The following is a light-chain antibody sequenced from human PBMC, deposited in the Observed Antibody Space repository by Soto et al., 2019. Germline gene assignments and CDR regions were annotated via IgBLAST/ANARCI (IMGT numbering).Light chain of an antibody. CDR3: AAWDDSLNGLV. CDR2: NNN. CDR1: SSNIGSNT. J-gene: IGLJ1*01. Sequence: QSVLTQPPSASWTPGQRVTISCSGSSSNIGSNTVNWYQQIPGTALKLLIYNNNHRPSGVPDRFSGSKSGTSASLAISGLQSEDEADYYCAAWDDSLNGLVFGTGTKVTVL. V-gene: IGLV1-44*01.